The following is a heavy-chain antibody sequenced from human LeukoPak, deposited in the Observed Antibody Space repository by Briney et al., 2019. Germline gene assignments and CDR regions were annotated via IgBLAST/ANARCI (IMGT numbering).Heavy chain of an antibody. Sequence: ASVKVSCKASGYTFTGYAMHWVRQAPGQRLEWMGWINAGNGNTKYSQKFQGRVTITRDTSASTAYMELSSLRSEDTAVYYCARSKGVPYYFDYWGQGTLVTVSS. CDR2: INAGNGNT. J-gene: IGHJ4*02. CDR3: ARSKGVPYYFDY. V-gene: IGHV1-3*01. CDR1: GYTFTGYA. D-gene: IGHD3-16*01.